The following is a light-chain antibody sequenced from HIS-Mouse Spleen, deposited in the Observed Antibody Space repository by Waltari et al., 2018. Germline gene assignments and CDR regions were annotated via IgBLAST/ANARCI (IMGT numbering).Light chain of an antibody. CDR3: CSYAGSYTLV. Sequence: QSALTQPRSVSGSPGQSVTLSFTGTSSDVRGYNYVSWYQQHPVKAPNLMNYDVSQRPSGVPDRFSGSKSGNTASLTISGLQAEDGADYYCCSYAGSYTLVFGGGTRLTVL. J-gene: IGLJ2*01. CDR1: SSDVRGYNY. V-gene: IGLV2-11*01. CDR2: DVS.